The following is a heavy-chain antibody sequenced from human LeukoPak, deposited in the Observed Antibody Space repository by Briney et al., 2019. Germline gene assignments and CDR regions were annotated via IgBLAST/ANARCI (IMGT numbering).Heavy chain of an antibody. CDR2: ISSNGGST. V-gene: IGHV3-64D*06. J-gene: IGHJ4*02. CDR3: VSGYYDSSGYYFGY. CDR1: GFTFSSYA. Sequence: GRSLRLSCSASGFTFSSYAMHWVRQAPGKGLEYVSAISSNGGSTYYADSVKGRFTISRDNSKNTLYLQMSSLRAEDAAVYYCVSGYYDSSGYYFGYWGQGTLVTVSS. D-gene: IGHD3-22*01.